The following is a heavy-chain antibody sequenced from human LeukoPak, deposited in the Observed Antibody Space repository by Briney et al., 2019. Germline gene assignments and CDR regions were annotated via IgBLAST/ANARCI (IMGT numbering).Heavy chain of an antibody. CDR3: ARAAGHDSRDDAFDI. J-gene: IGHJ3*02. V-gene: IGHV3-23*01. CDR2: IGDSGRST. D-gene: IGHD3-22*01. Sequence: PGGSLRLSCAASGFTFRSYGMNWVRQAPGKGLEWVSGIGDSGRSTYYADSVKGRFSISRDNSNYMVFLQMTSLRAEDTAVYYCARAAGHDSRDDAFDIWGQGTMVTVSS. CDR1: GFTFRSYG.